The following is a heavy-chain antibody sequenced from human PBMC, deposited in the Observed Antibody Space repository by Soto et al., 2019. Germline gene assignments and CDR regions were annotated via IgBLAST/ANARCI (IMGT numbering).Heavy chain of an antibody. Sequence: GGSLRLSCAASGFTFSSYSMNWVRQAPGKGLEWVSYISNNRSNKYYADSVKGRFTISRDNSKNTLYLQMNSLRAEDTAVYYCAKDSRMVRGVPYYYYYGMDVWGQGTTVTVSS. CDR1: GFTFSSYS. CDR3: AKDSRMVRGVPYYYYYGMDV. CDR2: ISNNRSNK. V-gene: IGHV3-48*01. D-gene: IGHD3-10*01. J-gene: IGHJ6*02.